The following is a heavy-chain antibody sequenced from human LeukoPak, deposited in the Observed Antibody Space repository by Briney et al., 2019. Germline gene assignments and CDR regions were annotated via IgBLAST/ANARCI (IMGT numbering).Heavy chain of an antibody. V-gene: IGHV3-7*03. Sequence: RTGGSLRLSCAASGFTFSTYWMSWVRQAPGKGLEWVANIKEDGSEKYYGDSVKGRFTISRDNAKNSLYLEMNSLRVEDTAVYYCATGLDRSGYYFYFDYWGQGALVTVSS. CDR1: GFTFSTYW. CDR3: ATGLDRSGYYFYFDY. J-gene: IGHJ4*02. CDR2: IKEDGSEK. D-gene: IGHD3-22*01.